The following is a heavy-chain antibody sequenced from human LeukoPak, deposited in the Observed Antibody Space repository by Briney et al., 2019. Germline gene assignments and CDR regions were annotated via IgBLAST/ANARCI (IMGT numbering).Heavy chain of an antibody. J-gene: IGHJ4*02. V-gene: IGHV1-46*01. D-gene: IGHD3-22*01. CDR1: GYTFTSFF. CDR2: INPRGGSA. Sequence: ASVKVSCKASGYTFTSFFMHWVRQAPGQGLEWMGIINPRGGSATSAQRFQGRLTVTRDTSTSTVYMELSSLTSEDTAVYYCGRGRDTTGYFVYWGQGTLVTVSS. CDR3: GRGRDTTGYFVY.